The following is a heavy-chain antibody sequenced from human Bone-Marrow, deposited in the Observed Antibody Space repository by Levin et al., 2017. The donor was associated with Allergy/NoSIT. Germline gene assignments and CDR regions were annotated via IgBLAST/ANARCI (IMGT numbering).Heavy chain of an antibody. CDR1: AFTFSSYN. D-gene: IGHD5-12*01. J-gene: IGHJ4*02. V-gene: IGHV3-30-3*01. CDR3: ARGYSGYYFDY. CDR2: ISFDGDNK. Sequence: PGRSLRLSCEASAFTFSSYNMHWVRQAPGKGLEWVALISFDGDNKYYTDSVKGRFTISRDSSKNTLYLQMNSLRAEDTAVYFCARGYSGYYFDYWGQGTLVTVSS.